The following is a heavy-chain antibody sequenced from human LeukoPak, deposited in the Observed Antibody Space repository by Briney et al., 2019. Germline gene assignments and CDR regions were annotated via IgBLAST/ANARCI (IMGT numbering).Heavy chain of an antibody. V-gene: IGHV3-30-3*01. CDR1: GFTFSSYA. Sequence: GGSLRLSCAASGFTFSSYAMHWVRQAPGKGLEWVAVISYDGSNKYYADSVKGRFTISRDNSENTLYLQMNSLRAEDTAVYYCARDGPSPGSKFDYWGQGTLVTVSS. J-gene: IGHJ4*02. D-gene: IGHD1-1*01. CDR3: ARDGPSPGSKFDY. CDR2: ISYDGSNK.